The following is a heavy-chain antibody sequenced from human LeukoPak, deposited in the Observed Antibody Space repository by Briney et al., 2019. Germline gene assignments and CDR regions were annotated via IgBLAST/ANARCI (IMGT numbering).Heavy chain of an antibody. CDR1: AGTFSSYA. CDR2: IIPIFGTA. CDR3: ARDPASGDYADVNDY. J-gene: IGHJ4*02. V-gene: IGHV1-69*01. D-gene: IGHD4-17*01. Sequence: ASVKVSCKASAGTFSSYAISWVRQAPGRGLEWMGGIIPIFGTANYAQKFQGRVTTTADESTSTAYMELSSLRSEDTAVYYCARDPASGDYADVNDYWGQGTLVTVSS.